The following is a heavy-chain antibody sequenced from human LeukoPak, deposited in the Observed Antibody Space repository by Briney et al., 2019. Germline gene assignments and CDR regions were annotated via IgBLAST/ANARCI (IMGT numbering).Heavy chain of an antibody. CDR1: GFTFSTYW. D-gene: IGHD4-11*01. J-gene: IGHJ2*01. CDR2: ISSDGSST. V-gene: IGHV3-74*01. Sequence: GGSLRLSCVASGFTFSTYWMHWVRQAPGKGLVWVSRISSDGSSTVYADSVKGRFIISRDNGKNTLFLQTNSLRAEDTALYYCARVISSNYNRFFDLWGRGILVTVPS. CDR3: ARVISSNYNRFFDL.